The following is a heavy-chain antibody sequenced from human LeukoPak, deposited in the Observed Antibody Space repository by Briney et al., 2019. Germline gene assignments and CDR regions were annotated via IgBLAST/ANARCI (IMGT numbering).Heavy chain of an antibody. J-gene: IGHJ4*02. Sequence: WETLSLTCAVYGGSFSGYYLSWIRQPPGKGLEWLGEINHSGSTNYNPSLKSRVTISVDTSKNQFSLKLSSVTAADTAVYYCARAMVRGGVRYWGQGTLVTVSS. CDR3: ARAMVRGGVRY. D-gene: IGHD3-10*01. V-gene: IGHV4-34*01. CDR1: GGSFSGYY. CDR2: INHSGST.